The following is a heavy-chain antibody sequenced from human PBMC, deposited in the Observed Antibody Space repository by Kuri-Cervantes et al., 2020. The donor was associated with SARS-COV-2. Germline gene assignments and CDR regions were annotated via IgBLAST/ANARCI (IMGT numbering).Heavy chain of an antibody. V-gene: IGHV3-7*04. CDR1: GFMFSNYA. CDR2: INQDGSEK. CDR3: ARDGWGSTSHNWFDP. J-gene: IGHJ5*02. Sequence: LSLTCAASGFMFSNYAMGWVRQAPGKGLEWVANINQDGSEKDYVGSVKGRFTISRDNAKNSLYLQMNSLRAEDTAVYYCARDGWGSTSHNWFDPWGQGTLVTVSS. D-gene: IGHD2-2*01.